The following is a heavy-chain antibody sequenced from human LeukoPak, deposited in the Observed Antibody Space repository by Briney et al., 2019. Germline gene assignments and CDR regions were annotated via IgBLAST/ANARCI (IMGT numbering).Heavy chain of an antibody. Sequence: GGSLRLSCAASGFTFSNYWMSWVRQAPGKGLEWVANIKQDGSEKYYVDSVKGRFTISRDNAKNSLYLQMNSLRAEDTALYYCARDYYYYYYMDVRGKGTTVTVSS. CDR3: ARDYYYYYYMDV. CDR2: IKQDGSEK. V-gene: IGHV3-7*01. J-gene: IGHJ6*03. CDR1: GFTFSNYW.